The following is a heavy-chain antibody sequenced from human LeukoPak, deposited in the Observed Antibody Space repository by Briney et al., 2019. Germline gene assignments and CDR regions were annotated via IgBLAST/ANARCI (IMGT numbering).Heavy chain of an antibody. CDR2: ISSSGSTI. CDR3: ARVRDYDSSNWFDP. Sequence: GGSLRLSCAASAFTFSDYYMSWIRQAPGKGLKCVSYISSSGSTIYYADSVKGRFTISRDNAKNSLYLQMNSLRAEDTAVYYCARVRDYDSSNWFDPWGQGTLVTVSS. CDR1: AFTFSDYY. D-gene: IGHD3-22*01. V-gene: IGHV3-11*01. J-gene: IGHJ5*02.